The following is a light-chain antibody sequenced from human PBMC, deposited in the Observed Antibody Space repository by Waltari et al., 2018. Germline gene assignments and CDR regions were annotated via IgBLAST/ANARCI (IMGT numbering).Light chain of an antibody. CDR2: GVS. V-gene: IGKV3-15*01. CDR3: LQYNNWPPWT. J-gene: IGKJ1*01. CDR1: QSVVND. Sequence: EIVMTQSPDTLSAAPGERVTPSCRASQSVVNDLAWYQQRPGQAPRLLLYGVSRRATGVAARFSGSGSGTEFSLTISSLQSEDFAVYYCLQYNNWPPWTFGQGTKVEIK.